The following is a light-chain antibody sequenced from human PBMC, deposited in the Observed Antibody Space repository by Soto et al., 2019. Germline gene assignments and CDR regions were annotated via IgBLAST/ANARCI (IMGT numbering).Light chain of an antibody. CDR1: SSDVGAYNY. V-gene: IGLV2-14*01. J-gene: IGLJ3*02. CDR3: SSYTSTSTPVV. CDR2: EVS. Sequence: QSVLTQPASVSGSPGQSITISCTGTSSDVGAYNYVSWYQQHPGKAPKLMIYEVSHRPSGVSNRFSGSKSGNTASLTISGLQAEDEADYHCSSYTSTSTPVVFGGGTKLTVL.